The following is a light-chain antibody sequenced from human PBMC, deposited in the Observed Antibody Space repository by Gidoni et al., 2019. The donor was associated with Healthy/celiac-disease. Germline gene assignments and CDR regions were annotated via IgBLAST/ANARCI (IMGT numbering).Light chain of an antibody. CDR2: GNS. J-gene: IGLJ2*01. CDR3: QSYDSRLMV. Sequence: QSVLTQPPSVSGAPGQRVTIPCTGSSPNIGAGYDVHWYQQLPGTAPKLLIYGNSNRPSGVPDRFSGSKSGTSASLAITGLQAEDEADYYCQSYDSRLMVFGGGTKLTVL. CDR1: SPNIGAGYD. V-gene: IGLV1-40*01.